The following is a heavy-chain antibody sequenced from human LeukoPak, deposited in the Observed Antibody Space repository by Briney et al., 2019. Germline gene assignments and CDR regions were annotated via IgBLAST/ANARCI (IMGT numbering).Heavy chain of an antibody. CDR3: VKQPYYYDSSGYS. V-gene: IGHV3-64D*09. Sequence: GGSLRLSCSASGFTFSSYAMHWVRQAPGKGLEYVSAISSNGGSTYYADSVKGRFTISRDNSKNTLYLQMSSLRAEDTAVYYCVKQPYYYDSSGYSWGQGTLVTVSS. D-gene: IGHD3-22*01. CDR2: ISSNGGST. CDR1: GFTFSSYA. J-gene: IGHJ4*02.